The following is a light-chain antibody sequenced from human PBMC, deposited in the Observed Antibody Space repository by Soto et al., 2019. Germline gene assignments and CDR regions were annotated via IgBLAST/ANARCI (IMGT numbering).Light chain of an antibody. CDR2: DDN. J-gene: IGLJ1*01. V-gene: IGLV3-21*02. Sequence: SYELTQPPSVSVAPGQTASIPCGGNNVGYKSVHWYQQRPGQAPILVVYDDNRRPSGVPDRFSGSKSGNTASLTISGLQAEDEADYYCCSYAGSYTFVFGSGTKVTV. CDR3: CSYAGSYTFV. CDR1: NVGYKS.